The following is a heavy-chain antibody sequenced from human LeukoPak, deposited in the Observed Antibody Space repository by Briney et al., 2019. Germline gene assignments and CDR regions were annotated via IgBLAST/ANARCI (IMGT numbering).Heavy chain of an antibody. CDR3: AIHNRLRFLEWALDAFDI. CDR1: SYSISSGYY. J-gene: IGHJ3*02. D-gene: IGHD3-3*01. Sequence: PSETLSLTCTVSSYSISSGYYWGWIRQPPGKGLGWIGSISHGGSPYYNPSLKSRVTLSVDPSKTQFSLKRSSGTAADTAVYYWAIHNRLRFLEWALDAFDIWGQGTMVTVSS. V-gene: IGHV4-38-2*02. CDR2: ISHGGSP.